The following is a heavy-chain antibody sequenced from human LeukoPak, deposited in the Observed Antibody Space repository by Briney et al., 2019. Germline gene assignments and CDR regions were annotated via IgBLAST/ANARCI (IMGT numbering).Heavy chain of an antibody. Sequence: GRSLRLSCVTSGFTFSSYWMHWVRQAPGKGLVWVSRINSDGSSTSYADSVKGRFTISRDNAKNTLYLQMNSLRAEDTAVYYCAKGGSGSPRLYYYYYYMDVWGKGTTVTVSS. D-gene: IGHD1-26*01. V-gene: IGHV3-74*01. CDR3: AKGGSGSPRLYYYYYYMDV. CDR1: GFTFSSYW. CDR2: INSDGSST. J-gene: IGHJ6*03.